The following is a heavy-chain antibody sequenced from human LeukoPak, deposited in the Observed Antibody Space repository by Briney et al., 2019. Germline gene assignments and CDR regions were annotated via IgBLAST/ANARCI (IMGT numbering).Heavy chain of an antibody. Sequence: QPGGSLRLSRAASGFTFSTYSMNWVRQAPGKGLEWVSYISTGSGTIYYTDSVKGRFTISRDNAKNSLYLQMNSLRDEDTAVYYCARDRGGYEFFDSRGQGTLVTVSS. D-gene: IGHD5-12*01. J-gene: IGHJ4*02. V-gene: IGHV3-48*02. CDR3: ARDRGGYEFFDS. CDR2: ISTGSGTI. CDR1: GFTFSTYS.